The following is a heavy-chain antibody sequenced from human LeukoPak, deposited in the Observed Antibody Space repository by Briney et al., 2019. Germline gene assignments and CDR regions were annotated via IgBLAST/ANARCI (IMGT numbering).Heavy chain of an antibody. V-gene: IGHV1-3*01. CDR1: GYTFGTFA. CDR2: INEGNGKT. D-gene: IGHD2-2*01. Sequence: ASVKVSCKASGYTFGTFAIHWVRHAPGQGLEWMGWINEGNGKTKSSEKFQGRVTFTRDTSASTAYMELSSLRSEDTAVYYCARVILGYCSSASCRDAFDIWGQGTMVTVSS. J-gene: IGHJ3*02. CDR3: ARVILGYCSSASCRDAFDI.